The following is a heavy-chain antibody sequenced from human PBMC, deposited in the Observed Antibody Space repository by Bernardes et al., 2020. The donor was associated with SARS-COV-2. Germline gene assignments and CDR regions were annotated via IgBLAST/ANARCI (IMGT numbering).Heavy chain of an antibody. V-gene: IGHV4-59*01. J-gene: IGHJ6*02. CDR3: ARKAGYSYGYYYGMDV. D-gene: IGHD5-18*01. Sequence: SETLSLTCTVSGGSISSYYGSWIRQPPGKGLEWIGYIYYSGSTNYNPSLKSRVTISVDTSKNQFSLKLSSVTAADTAVYYCARKAGYSYGYYYGMDVWGQGTTGTVSS. CDR1: GGSISSYY. CDR2: IYYSGST.